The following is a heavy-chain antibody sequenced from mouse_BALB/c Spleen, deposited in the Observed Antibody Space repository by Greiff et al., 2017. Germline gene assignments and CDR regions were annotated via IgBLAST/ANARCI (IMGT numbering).Heavy chain of an antibody. CDR2: INPNNGGT. Sequence: VQLQQPGAELVKPGASVKIPCKASGYTFTEYNMDWVKQIHGKSLEWIGDINPNNGGTIYNQKFKGKATLTVDKSSSTAYMELRSLTSEDTAVYYCARIRRGFDYWGQGTTLTVSS. CDR3: ARIRRGFDY. J-gene: IGHJ2*01. V-gene: IGHV1-18*01. D-gene: IGHD2-12*01. CDR1: GYTFTEYN.